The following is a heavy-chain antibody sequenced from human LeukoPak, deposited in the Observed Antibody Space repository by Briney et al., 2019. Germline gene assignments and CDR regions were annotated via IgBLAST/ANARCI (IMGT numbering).Heavy chain of an antibody. V-gene: IGHV2-70*11. CDR3: ARTAPEDYYGSGTKGWFDP. J-gene: IGHJ5*02. D-gene: IGHD3-10*01. CDR2: IDWDDDK. CDR1: GFSLSTSGMC. Sequence: SGPALVKPTQTLTLTCTFSGFSLSTSGMCVSWIRQPPGKALAWLERIDWDDDKYYSTSLKTRLTISKDTSKNQVVLTMTNMDPVDTATYYCARTAPEDYYGSGTKGWFDPWGQGTLVTVSS.